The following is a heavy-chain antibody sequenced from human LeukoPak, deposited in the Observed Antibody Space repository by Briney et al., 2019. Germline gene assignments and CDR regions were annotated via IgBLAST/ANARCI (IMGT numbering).Heavy chain of an antibody. D-gene: IGHD3-3*01. V-gene: IGHV1-8*01. CDR2: MNPNSGNT. CDR3: ARGRSRSTIFGVVISPRYYYYYMDV. CDR1: GYTFTSYD. J-gene: IGHJ6*03. Sequence: ASVKVSCKASGYTFTSYDINWVRQATGQGLEWMGWMNPNSGNTGYAQKFQGRVTMTRHTSISTAYMELSSLRSEDTAVYYCARGRSRSTIFGVVISPRYYYYYMDVWGKGTTVTVSS.